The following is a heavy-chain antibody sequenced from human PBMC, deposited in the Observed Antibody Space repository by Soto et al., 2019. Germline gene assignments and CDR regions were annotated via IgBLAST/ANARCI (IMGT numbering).Heavy chain of an antibody. D-gene: IGHD3-22*01. Sequence: GVSLRLSCAASGFTFSSYGMHWVRQAPGKGLEWVAVISYDGSNKYYADSVKGRFTISRDNSKNTLYLQMNSLRAEDTAVYYCAKGDYYDSSGPFSDAFDIWSQGTM. J-gene: IGHJ3*02. CDR3: AKGDYYDSSGPFSDAFDI. CDR2: ISYDGSNK. CDR1: GFTFSSYG. V-gene: IGHV3-30*18.